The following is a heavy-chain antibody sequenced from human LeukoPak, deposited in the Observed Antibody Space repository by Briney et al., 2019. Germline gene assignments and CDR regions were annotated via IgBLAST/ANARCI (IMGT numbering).Heavy chain of an antibody. V-gene: IGHV4-34*01. CDR3: ARQGQQLATDYFDY. CDR2: INHSGST. CDR1: GGSFSGYY. J-gene: IGHJ4*02. Sequence: SETLSLTCAVYGGSFSGYYWSWIRQPPGKGLEWIGEINHSGSTNYNPSLKSRVTISVDTSKNQFSLKLSSVTAADTAVYYCARQGQQLATDYFDYWGQGTLVTVSS. D-gene: IGHD6-13*01.